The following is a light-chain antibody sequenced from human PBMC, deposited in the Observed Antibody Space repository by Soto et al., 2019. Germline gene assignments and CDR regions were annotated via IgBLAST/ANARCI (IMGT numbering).Light chain of an antibody. CDR2: DAS. CDR1: QSVSTS. CDR3: QVRYVWPT. J-gene: IGKJ1*01. Sequence: IVLTQSPATLSLSPGERASLSCRASQSVSTSLAWYQHKPGQAPRLIIYDASKWAPGIPARFSGSGSGTDFTVTISSPETDAFAVYYGQVRYVWPTFGQGTKVEIK. V-gene: IGKV3-11*01.